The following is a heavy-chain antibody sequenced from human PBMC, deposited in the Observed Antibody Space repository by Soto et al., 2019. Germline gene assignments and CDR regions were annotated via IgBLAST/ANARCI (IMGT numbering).Heavy chain of an antibody. J-gene: IGHJ4*02. CDR2: MYWDDDK. D-gene: IGHD3-3*01. CDR3: AHRVLRTVFGLVTTTAIYFDF. Sequence: QITLNESGPTVVRPTETLTLTCRFSGFSLTTSGVGVCWIRQSPGKAPECLALMYWDDDKRYSASLKSRITIPKDTSKNQVVLTVSDLDPTDTATYYCAHRVLRTVFGLVTTTAIYFDFWGQGTPVAVSS. CDR1: GFSLTTSGVG. V-gene: IGHV2-5*02.